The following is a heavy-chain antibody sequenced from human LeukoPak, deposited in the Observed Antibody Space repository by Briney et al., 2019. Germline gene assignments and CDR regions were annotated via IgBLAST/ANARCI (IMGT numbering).Heavy chain of an antibody. CDR3: AGDPPEYDILTGYHYYAMDV. J-gene: IGHJ6*02. CDR1: GGTFSSYA. Sequence: SVTVSCKASGGTFSSYAISWVRQAPGQGLEWMGGIIPIFGTANYAQKFQGRVTTTADESTNTAYMELSSLRSEDTAVYYCAGDPPEYDILTGYHYYAMDVWGQGTTVTVSS. V-gene: IGHV1-69*13. D-gene: IGHD3-9*01. CDR2: IIPIFGTA.